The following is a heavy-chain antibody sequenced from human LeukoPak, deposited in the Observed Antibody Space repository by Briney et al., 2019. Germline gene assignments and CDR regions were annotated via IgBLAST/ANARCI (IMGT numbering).Heavy chain of an antibody. CDR1: GGSISSYY. V-gene: IGHV4-59*01. CDR2: IYYSGST. J-gene: IGHJ5*02. D-gene: IGHD5-12*01. Sequence: PSETLSLTCTVSGGSISSYYWSWIRQPPRKGLEWIGYIYYSGSTNYTPSLKSRVTISVYTSKNQFSLKLSSVTAADTAVYYCARLPSRGRFDPWGQGTLVTVSS. CDR3: ARLPSRGRFDP.